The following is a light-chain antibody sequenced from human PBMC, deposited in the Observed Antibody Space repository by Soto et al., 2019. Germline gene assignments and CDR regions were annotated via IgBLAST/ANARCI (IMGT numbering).Light chain of an antibody. CDR3: QQYNNWPIT. CDR1: PSVISN. Sequence: MMARSPASLSVTLEVRATLSWRPSPSVISNLAWYQQKPGQAPRLLIHGAITRATGLTARFSGSGSGTEFTLTISSLQSEDFEVYYCQQYNNWPITFGQGTRLETK. V-gene: IGKV3-15*01. J-gene: IGKJ5*01. CDR2: GAI.